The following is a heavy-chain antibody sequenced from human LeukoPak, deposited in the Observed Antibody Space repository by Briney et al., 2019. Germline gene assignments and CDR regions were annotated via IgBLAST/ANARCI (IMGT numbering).Heavy chain of an antibody. J-gene: IGHJ4*02. D-gene: IGHD3-10*01. CDR2: SYYRGYT. Sequence: SETLSLTCTVSGGSLIDYYWAWIRQPPGKGLEWIGYSYYRGYTNYNPSLKSRVTISVNTSKNQFSLKLSSVTAADTAVYYCARRYYGSGSYPFDYWGQGTLVTVSS. CDR3: ARRYYGSGSYPFDY. CDR1: GGSLIDYY. V-gene: IGHV4-59*08.